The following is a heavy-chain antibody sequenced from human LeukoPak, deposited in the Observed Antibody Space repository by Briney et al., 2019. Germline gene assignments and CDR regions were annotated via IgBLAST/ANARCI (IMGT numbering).Heavy chain of an antibody. V-gene: IGHV1-69*13. CDR3: ARGPITTRSHFDY. Sequence: APVKVSCKASGYTFTSYDINWVRQAPGQGLEWMGGIIPIFATANCAQKFQGRVTITADESTSTAYMELSSLRSEDTAVYYCARGPITTRSHFDYWGQGTLVTVSS. CDR2: IIPIFATA. J-gene: IGHJ4*02. CDR1: GYTFTSYD. D-gene: IGHD3-22*01.